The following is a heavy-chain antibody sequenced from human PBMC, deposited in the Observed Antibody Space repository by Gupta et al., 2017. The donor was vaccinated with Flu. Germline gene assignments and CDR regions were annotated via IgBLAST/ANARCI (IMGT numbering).Heavy chain of an antibody. Sequence: AMHWVRRAPGKCLEWVSGISWNSATVDYADSVKGRFTISRDNAKKSLYLQMNSLRAEDTAFYYCVKDSLSSSWSLFDFWGQGTLVTVSS. J-gene: IGHJ4*02. D-gene: IGHD6-13*01. V-gene: IGHV3-9*01. CDR1: A. CDR2: ISWNSATV. CDR3: VKDSLSSSWSLFDF.